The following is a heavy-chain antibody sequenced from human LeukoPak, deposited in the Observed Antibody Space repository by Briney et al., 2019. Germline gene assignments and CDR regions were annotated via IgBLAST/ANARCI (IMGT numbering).Heavy chain of an antibody. Sequence: PSETLSLTCAVYGGSFSGYYWSWIRQPPGKGLEWIGYIYYSGSTNYNPSLKSRVTISIDTSKNQFSLKLSSVTAADTAVYYCANYYGTTGSLDSWGQGTLVTVSS. D-gene: IGHD3-10*01. CDR2: IYYSGST. J-gene: IGHJ4*02. V-gene: IGHV4-59*01. CDR3: ANYYGTTGSLDS. CDR1: GGSFSGYY.